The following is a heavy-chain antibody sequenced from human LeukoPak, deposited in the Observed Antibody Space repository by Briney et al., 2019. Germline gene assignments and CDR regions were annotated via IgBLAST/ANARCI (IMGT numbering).Heavy chain of an antibody. J-gene: IGHJ5*02. Sequence: GESLKISCMGFGYRFTSYWIGWVRQMPGKGLEWMGIIQPGDSDTRYSPFFQGQVTISVDRSISTAYLQWSSLKASDTAMYYCARLTSDSSGYWCFDPWGQGTLVTVSS. CDR1: GYRFTSYW. CDR2: IQPGDSDT. CDR3: ARLTSDSSGYWCFDP. D-gene: IGHD3-22*01. V-gene: IGHV5-51*01.